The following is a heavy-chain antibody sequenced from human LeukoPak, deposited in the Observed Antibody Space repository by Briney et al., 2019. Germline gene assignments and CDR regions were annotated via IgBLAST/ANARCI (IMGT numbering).Heavy chain of an antibody. J-gene: IGHJ4*02. CDR3: ARVDLDYDSSGYSQAANDY. CDR1: GYTFPSYG. D-gene: IGHD3-22*01. V-gene: IGHV1-18*01. Sequence: GSVKVSCKASGYTFPSYGISWVRQAPGQGLEWMGWISAYNGNTNYAQKLQDRVTMTTDTPTTTAYMELRSLRSDDTAVYHGARVDLDYDSSGYSQAANDYWGQGTLVTVAS. CDR2: ISAYNGNT.